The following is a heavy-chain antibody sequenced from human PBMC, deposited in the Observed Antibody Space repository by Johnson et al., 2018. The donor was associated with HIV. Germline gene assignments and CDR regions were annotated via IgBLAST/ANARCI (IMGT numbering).Heavy chain of an antibody. CDR1: GFTVSSNY. Sequence: EVQLVESGGGLIQPGGSLRLSCAASGFTVSSNYMGWVRQAPGKGLEWVSVLYSGGSTYYTDSVKGRFAISRDNSKNTLYLQMNSPSPEDTGVYHCARDSPRIVGVPDAFDIWGQGTMVTVSS. CDR3: ARDSPRIVGVPDAFDI. J-gene: IGHJ3*02. CDR2: LYSGGST. D-gene: IGHD1-26*01. V-gene: IGHV3-66*03.